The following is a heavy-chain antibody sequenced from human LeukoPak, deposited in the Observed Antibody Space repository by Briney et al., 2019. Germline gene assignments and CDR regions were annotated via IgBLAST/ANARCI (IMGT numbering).Heavy chain of an antibody. J-gene: IGHJ4*02. CDR3: ARGRGYSGYDGPINFDY. Sequence: SETLSLTCSVSGGSISSDTYYWGWIRQPPGKGLEWIGTMYCSGNTDYNPSLKSRITISVDTSKNQFSLKLSSVTAADTAVYYCARGRGYSGYDGPINFDYWGQGTLVTVSS. D-gene: IGHD5-12*01. CDR1: GGSISSDTYY. CDR2: MYCSGNT. V-gene: IGHV4-39*07.